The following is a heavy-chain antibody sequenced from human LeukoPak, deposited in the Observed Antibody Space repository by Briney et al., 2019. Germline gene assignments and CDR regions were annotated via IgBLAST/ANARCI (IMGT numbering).Heavy chain of an antibody. V-gene: IGHV3-21*06. CDR1: GFPFSSYS. CDR2: IPSSSSYI. CDR3: ARDPYSGNYGAYYYYYMDV. D-gene: IGHD1-26*01. Sequence: GGSLRLPCAASGFPFSSYSMNWVRQAPGKGLEGVSSIPSSSSYIYYADSVKGRFTISRDNAKNSLYLQMDSLRVEDTAEYYCARDPYSGNYGAYYYYYMDVWGKGTTVTVSS. J-gene: IGHJ6*03.